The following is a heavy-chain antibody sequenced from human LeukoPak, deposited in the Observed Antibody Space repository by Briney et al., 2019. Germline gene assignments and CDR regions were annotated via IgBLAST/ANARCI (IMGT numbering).Heavy chain of an antibody. CDR1: GFTFSSYA. V-gene: IGHV3-23*01. J-gene: IGHJ1*01. CDR3: AKGDYDRSGYSFARIFQH. D-gene: IGHD3-22*01. Sequence: GGSLRLPCAASGFTFSSYAMTWVRQAPGKGLEWVSGISGSGDTTHYADSVKGRFTTSRDNSKNTLYLQMNRLRAEDTAVYYCAKGDYDRSGYSFARIFQHWGQGTLVTVSS. CDR2: ISGSGDTT.